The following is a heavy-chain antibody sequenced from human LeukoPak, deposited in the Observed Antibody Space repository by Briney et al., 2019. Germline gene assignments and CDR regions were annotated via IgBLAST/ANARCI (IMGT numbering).Heavy chain of an antibody. CDR3: ARDSSVVPAVANWYFDL. Sequence: ASVKVFCEASGYSFTGYYINWVRQAPGQGPAWMGWINPNNGGTNYAQKFQDRVTMTRDTSITTAYMELGSLRSDDTSVYYCARDSSVVPAVANWYFDLWGRGTLVTVSP. D-gene: IGHD2-2*01. CDR2: INPNNGGT. J-gene: IGHJ2*01. CDR1: GYSFTGYY. V-gene: IGHV1-2*02.